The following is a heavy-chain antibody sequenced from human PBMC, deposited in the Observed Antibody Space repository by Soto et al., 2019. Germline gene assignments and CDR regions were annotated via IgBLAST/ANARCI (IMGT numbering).Heavy chain of an antibody. CDR1: GVTFSTYA. CDR2: ISGSGGTT. J-gene: IGHJ4*02. D-gene: IGHD3-10*01. Sequence: EVQLLESGGDLVQPGGSLRLSCIASGVTFSTYAMSWVRQAPGKGPEWVSAISGSGGTTYYADSVKGRFTISRDNSKNTLYLQMNSLRAEDTAVYYCAKHRAGFGSGSDTYYFDVWGQGTLVTVSS. V-gene: IGHV3-23*01. CDR3: AKHRAGFGSGSDTYYFDV.